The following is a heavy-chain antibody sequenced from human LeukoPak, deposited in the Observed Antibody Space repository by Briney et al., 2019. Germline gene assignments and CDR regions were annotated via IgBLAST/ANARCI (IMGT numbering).Heavy chain of an antibody. CDR2: INHSGST. J-gene: IGHJ4*02. D-gene: IGHD1-7*01. V-gene: IGHV4-34*01. Sequence: PSETLSLTCAVYGGSFSGYYWSWIRQPPGKGLEWIGEINHSGSTNYNPSPKSRVTISVDTSKNQFSLKLSSLTAADTAVYYCAGLSNWNYGYWGQGTLVTVSS. CDR3: AGLSNWNYGY. CDR1: GGSFSGYY.